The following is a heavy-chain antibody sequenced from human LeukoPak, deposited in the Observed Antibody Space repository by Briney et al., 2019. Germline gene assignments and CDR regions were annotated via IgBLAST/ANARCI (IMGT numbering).Heavy chain of an antibody. V-gene: IGHV5-51*01. D-gene: IGHD6-13*01. Sequence: GESLEISCKGSGYSFTSYWIGWVRQMPGKGLEWMGIIYPGDSDTRYSPSFQGQVTISADKSISTAYLQWSSLKASDTAMYYCARAIAGYSSSWYWDYFDYWGQGTLVTVSS. J-gene: IGHJ4*02. CDR3: ARAIAGYSSSWYWDYFDY. CDR2: IYPGDSDT. CDR1: GYSFTSYW.